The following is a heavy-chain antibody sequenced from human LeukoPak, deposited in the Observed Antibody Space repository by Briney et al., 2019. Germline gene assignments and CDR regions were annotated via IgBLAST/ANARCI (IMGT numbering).Heavy chain of an antibody. V-gene: IGHV4-39*07. CDR2: IYYSGST. J-gene: IGHJ5*02. D-gene: IGHD6-13*01. CDR1: GGSISSSSYY. Sequence: PSETLSLTCTVSGGSISSSSYYWGWIRQPPGKGLEWIGSIYYSGSTYYNPSLKSRVTISVDTSKNQFSLKLSSVTAADTAVYYCARDLYSSSWYNWFDPWGQGTLVTVSS. CDR3: ARDLYSSSWYNWFDP.